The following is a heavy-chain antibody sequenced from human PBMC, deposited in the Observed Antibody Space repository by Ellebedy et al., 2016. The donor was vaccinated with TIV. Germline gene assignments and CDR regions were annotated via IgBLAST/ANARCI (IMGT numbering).Heavy chain of an antibody. D-gene: IGHD2-15*01. V-gene: IGHV1-3*01. CDR3: ARRGFGYYYYGMDV. J-gene: IGHJ6*02. CDR2: INAGNGNT. CDR1: GYTFPSNG. Sequence: ASVKVSXXASGYTFPSNGIIWVRQAPGQGLEWMGWINAGNGNTKYSQKFQGRVTITRDTSASTAYMELSSLRSEDTAVYYCARRGFGYYYYGMDVWGQGTMVTVSS.